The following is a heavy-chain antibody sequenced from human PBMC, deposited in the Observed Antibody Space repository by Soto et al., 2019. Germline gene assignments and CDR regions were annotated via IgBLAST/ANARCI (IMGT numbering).Heavy chain of an antibody. J-gene: IGHJ4*02. D-gene: IGHD3-9*01. CDR3: ARGMAEEQIFYYFDY. V-gene: IGHV4-59*01. CDR1: DGSISSYY. CDR2: IYYSGST. Sequence: SETLSLTCTVSDGSISSYYWSWIRQPPGKGLEWIGYIYYSGSTNHNPSLKNRVTISVDASKSQFYLKLRSVTAADTAVYYCARGMAEEQIFYYFDYWGQGALVTVSS.